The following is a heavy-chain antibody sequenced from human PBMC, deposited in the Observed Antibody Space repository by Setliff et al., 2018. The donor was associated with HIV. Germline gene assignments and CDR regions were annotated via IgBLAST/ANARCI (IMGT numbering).Heavy chain of an antibody. V-gene: IGHV3-7*01. Sequence: GGSLRLSCAGSGFTFSNSWMTWVRQAPGKGLEWVANIEKDGSEKYYADSVKGRFTISRDNSKNTLYLQMNSLRAEDTAVYYCARSGYCSGGSCQIYYYYYYYMDVWGKGTTVTVSS. CDR3: ARSGYCSGGSCQIYYYYYYYMDV. D-gene: IGHD2-15*01. J-gene: IGHJ6*03. CDR2: IEKDGSEK. CDR1: GFTFSNSW.